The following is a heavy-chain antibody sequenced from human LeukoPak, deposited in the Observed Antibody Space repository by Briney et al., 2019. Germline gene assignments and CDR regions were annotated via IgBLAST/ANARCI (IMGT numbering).Heavy chain of an antibody. CDR1: GYTFTSYD. Sequence: GASVKVSCKASGYTFTSYDINWVRQATGQGLEWMGIINPSGGSTSYAQKFQGRVTMTRDTSTSTVYMELRSLRSDDTAVYYCARDRFPYPAPFDIWGQGTMVTVSS. J-gene: IGHJ3*02. V-gene: IGHV1-46*01. D-gene: IGHD2/OR15-2a*01. CDR3: ARDRFPYPAPFDI. CDR2: INPSGGST.